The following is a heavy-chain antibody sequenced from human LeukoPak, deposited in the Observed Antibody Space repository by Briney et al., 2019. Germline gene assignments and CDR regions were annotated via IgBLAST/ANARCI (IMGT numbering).Heavy chain of an antibody. Sequence: GGSLRLSCAASGFTFNNAWMRGVRQAPGKGGECVGRIKSKTEDDTTDYTAPVKGRFTISRDDSKSTLYLQMNSLKTVGTAVYDCTSVLRDFDGLMKTETYFDYWGQGTLVTVSS. V-gene: IGHV3-15*01. CDR1: GFTFNNAW. CDR3: TSVLRDFDGLMKTETYFDY. D-gene: IGHD3-9*01. J-gene: IGHJ4*02. CDR2: IKSKTEDDTT.